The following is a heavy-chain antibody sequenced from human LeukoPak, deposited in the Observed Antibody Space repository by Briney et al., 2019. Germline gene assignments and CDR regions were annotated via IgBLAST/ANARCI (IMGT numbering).Heavy chain of an antibody. D-gene: IGHD3-22*01. CDR1: GVSFSNYG. J-gene: IGHJ4*02. Sequence: AGSLTLSCAASGVSFSNYGMFWVRHAPGMGLQWVTIISYDGSKKYYADSVKGRFTTSRDNTKNTLYLQKNSPRAGDTAVYYCEKDHYGSSGYSDYWGQGTLVTVSS. CDR2: ISYDGSKK. V-gene: IGHV3-30*18. CDR3: EKDHYGSSGYSDY.